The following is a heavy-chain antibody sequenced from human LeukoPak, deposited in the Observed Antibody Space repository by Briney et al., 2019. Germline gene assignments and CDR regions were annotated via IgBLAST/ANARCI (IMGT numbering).Heavy chain of an antibody. V-gene: IGHV3-21*01. CDR3: ARGIYGSGSYGPFDY. J-gene: IGHJ4*02. CDR2: ISSSSTYI. Sequence: PGGSLRLSCAASGFTFYTYSMNWVRQAPGKGLEWVSSISSSSTYIYYADSVKGRFTISRDNAKNSLYLQVNSLRAEDTAVYYCARGIYGSGSYGPFDYWGQGTLVTVSS. CDR1: GFTFYTYS. D-gene: IGHD3-10*01.